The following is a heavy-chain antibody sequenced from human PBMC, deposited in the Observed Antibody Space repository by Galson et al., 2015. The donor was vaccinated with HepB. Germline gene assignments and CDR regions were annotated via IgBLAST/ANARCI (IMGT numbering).Heavy chain of an antibody. J-gene: IGHJ5*02. CDR2: IYYSGST. Sequence: ETLSLTCTVSGGSISSSSYYWGWIRQPPGKGLEWIGSIYYSGSTYYNPSLKSRVTISVDTSKNQFSLKLSSVTAADTAVYYCARDWVVVPAAHNWFDPWGQGTLVTVSS. D-gene: IGHD2-2*01. V-gene: IGHV4-39*07. CDR3: ARDWVVVPAAHNWFDP. CDR1: GGSISSSSYY.